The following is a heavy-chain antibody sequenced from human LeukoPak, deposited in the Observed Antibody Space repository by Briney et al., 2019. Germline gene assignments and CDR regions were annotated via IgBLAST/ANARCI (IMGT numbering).Heavy chain of an antibody. CDR1: GGSLNSHY. V-gene: IGHV4-59*08. J-gene: IGHJ4*02. CDR3: ARAVSGYFDY. CDR2: IYDSGST. Sequence: SGTLSLTCTVSGGSLNSHYWNWIRQPPGKGLEWIGYIYDSGSTNYNPSLKSRVTISVDTSKNQFSLKLSSVTAADTGVYYCARAVSGYFDYWGQGTLVTVSS. D-gene: IGHD5/OR15-5a*01.